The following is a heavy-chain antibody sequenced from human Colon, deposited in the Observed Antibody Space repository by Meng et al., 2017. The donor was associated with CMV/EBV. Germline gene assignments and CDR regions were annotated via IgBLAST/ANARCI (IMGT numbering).Heavy chain of an antibody. CDR2: IRHDETSK. V-gene: IGHV3-30*02. CDR1: GFSLSNYG. D-gene: IGHD1-1*01. J-gene: IGHJ4*02. Sequence: GGSLRLSCAIFGFSLSNYGMHWVRQVPVKGLEWVAFIRHDETSKYYGEAVSGRFTISRDTSKNTVDLIMTSLRPGDTALYYCAKGRAANDWNDFDSWGQGTLVTVSS. CDR3: AKGRAANDWNDFDS.